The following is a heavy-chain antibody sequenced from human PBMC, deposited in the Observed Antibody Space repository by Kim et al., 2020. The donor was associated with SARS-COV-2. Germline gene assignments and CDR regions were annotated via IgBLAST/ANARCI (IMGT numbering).Heavy chain of an antibody. V-gene: IGHV3-15*01. D-gene: IGHD2-15*01. Sequence: GGSLRLSCAASGFTFSNAWMSWVRQAPGKGLEWVGRIKSKTDGGTTDYAAPVKGRFTISRDDSKNTLYLQMNSLKTEDTAVYYCTTLPMVVAATPPFDYWGQGTLVTVSS. J-gene: IGHJ4*02. CDR2: IKSKTDGGTT. CDR1: GFTFSNAW. CDR3: TTLPMVVAATPPFDY.